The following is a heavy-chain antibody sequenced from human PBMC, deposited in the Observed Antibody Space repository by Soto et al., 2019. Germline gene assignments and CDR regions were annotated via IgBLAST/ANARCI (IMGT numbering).Heavy chain of an antibody. J-gene: IGHJ6*02. CDR3: VRDGYPAGVYAVDG. CDR2: MNSDGSTT. D-gene: IGHD1-1*01. Sequence: GGSLSLCSAASGFTSGDYYMGWVRQGPGQGLVWVSRMNSDGSTTYYADYVKGRSTISRDNARNTLYLQMNSLRAEDTAVYYCVRDGYPAGVYAVDGWAQGTTVTVS. V-gene: IGHV3-74*01. CDR1: GFTSGDYY.